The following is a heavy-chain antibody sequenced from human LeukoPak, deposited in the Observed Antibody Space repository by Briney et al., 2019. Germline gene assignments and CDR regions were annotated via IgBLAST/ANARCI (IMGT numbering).Heavy chain of an antibody. V-gene: IGHV3-30*18. CDR1: GFTFSSYG. J-gene: IGHJ4*02. D-gene: IGHD1-1*01. CDR3: AKDTHRQRYSGFDY. CDR2: ISYDGSNK. Sequence: GRSLRLSCAASGFTFSSYGMDWVREAPGKGLEWVSGISYDGSNKYYADSAKGRFTISRDNSKNTLYLQINSLRAEDTAVYYCAKDTHRQRYSGFDYWGQGTLVTVSS.